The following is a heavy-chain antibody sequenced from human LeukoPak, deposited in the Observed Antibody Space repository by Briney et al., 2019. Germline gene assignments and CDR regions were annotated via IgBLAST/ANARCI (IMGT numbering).Heavy chain of an antibody. CDR3: AKEHLKYANDNRGSFDY. V-gene: IGHV3-23*01. CDR2: ITRGGSP. CDR1: GFPFGETA. Sequence: GSLRLPCVASGFPFGETAMTWVRQAPGKGLEWLSVITRGGSPYYADSVKGRFTISRDNARNTVYLQLNSLRNEDTALYYCAKEHLKYANDNRGSFDYWGQGTLVTVSS. D-gene: IGHD3-22*01. J-gene: IGHJ4*02.